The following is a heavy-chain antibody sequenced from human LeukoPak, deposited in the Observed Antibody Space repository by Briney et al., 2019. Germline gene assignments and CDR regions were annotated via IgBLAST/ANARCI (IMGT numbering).Heavy chain of an antibody. CDR2: ISGTGDST. D-gene: IGHD1-26*01. CDR3: VKGAVGATDYYYYYMDV. CDR1: GFTFDDYA. J-gene: IGHJ6*03. V-gene: IGHV3-23*01. Sequence: PGGSLRLSCAASGFTFDDYAMHWVRQAPGKGLEWVSAISGTGDSTYYADSVKGRFTISRDNSKNTLYLQMNSLRDEDTAVYYCVKGAVGATDYYYYYMDVWGKGTTVTISS.